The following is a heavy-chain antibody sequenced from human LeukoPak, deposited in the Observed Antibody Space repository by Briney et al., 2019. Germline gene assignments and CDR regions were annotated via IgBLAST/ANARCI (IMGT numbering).Heavy chain of an antibody. J-gene: IGHJ4*02. CDR3: ATHSVLGTGDY. CDR2: IIPILGIA. D-gene: IGHD2-15*01. Sequence: SVKVSCKASGGTFSSYAISWVRQAPGQGLEWTGRIIPILGIANYAQKFQGRVTITADKSTSTAYMELNSLRAEDTAVYYCATHSVLGTGDYWGQGTLVTVSS. V-gene: IGHV1-69*04. CDR1: GGTFSSYA.